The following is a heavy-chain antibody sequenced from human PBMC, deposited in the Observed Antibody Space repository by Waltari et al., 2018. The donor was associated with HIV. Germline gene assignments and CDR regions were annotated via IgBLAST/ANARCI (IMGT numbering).Heavy chain of an antibody. Sequence: QLQLQESGPGLVKPSETLSLTCTVSGGSISSSSYYWGWIRQPPGKGLEWIGNIYYSGSRDYNPSLRSRVTISVDTSKNQFSLKLSSVTAAETGVYYCASGDSSTWYNVQHWGQGTLVTVSS. CDR1: GGSISSSSYY. D-gene: IGHD6-13*01. V-gene: IGHV4-39*01. J-gene: IGHJ1*01. CDR3: ASGDSSTWYNVQH. CDR2: IYYSGSR.